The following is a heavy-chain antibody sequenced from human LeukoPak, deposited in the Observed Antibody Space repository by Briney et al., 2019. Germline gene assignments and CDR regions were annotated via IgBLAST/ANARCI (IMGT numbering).Heavy chain of an antibody. CDR1: GDPITSANW. CDR3: VRGDGYIFDY. D-gene: IGHD5-24*01. V-gene: IGHV4-4*02. J-gene: IGHJ4*02. Sequence: SETLSLTCAVSGDPITSANWWSWVRQSPGKGLEWIGEISHSGATNHNPSLKSRVTMSLDKSKNQLSLRVNSVTAADAAVYYCVRGDGYIFDYWGQGTLVTVSS. CDR2: ISHSGAT.